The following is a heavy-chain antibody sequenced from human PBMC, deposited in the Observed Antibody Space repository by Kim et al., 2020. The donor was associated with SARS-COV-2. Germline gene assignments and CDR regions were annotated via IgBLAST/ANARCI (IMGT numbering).Heavy chain of an antibody. V-gene: IGHV3-9*01. CDR2: ITWDSGSI. Sequence: GGSLRLSCAASGFTFGDYAMHWVRQVPGKGLEWVAHITWDSGSIDYADSVEGRFTISRDNAKNSLYLEMDSLRAEDTAFYYCAKDIGFYFAMDVWGQGTTVTVSS. J-gene: IGHJ6*02. CDR1: GFTFGDYA. CDR3: AKDIGFYFAMDV. D-gene: IGHD6-25*01.